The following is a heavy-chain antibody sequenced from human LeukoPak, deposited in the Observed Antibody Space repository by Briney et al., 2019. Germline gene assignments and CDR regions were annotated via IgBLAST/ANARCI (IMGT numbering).Heavy chain of an antibody. V-gene: IGHV3-21*01. CDR2: ISSSSSYI. CDR3: ARDLLPDDAFDI. CDR1: GFTFSSYS. J-gene: IGHJ3*02. Sequence: WGSLRRSCAASGFTFSSYSMNWVRQAPGKGLEWVSSISSSSSYISYADSVKGRFTIARDNAKNSMYLQMNSLRAEDTAVYYCARDLLPDDAFDIWGQGTMVTVSS.